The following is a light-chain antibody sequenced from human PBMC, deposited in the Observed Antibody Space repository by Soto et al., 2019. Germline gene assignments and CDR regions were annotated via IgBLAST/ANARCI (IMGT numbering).Light chain of an antibody. J-gene: IGLJ1*01. Sequence: QSLLAQPASWSGSPGQSITISCTGTSSDVGGYNYVSWYQQHPGKTPKLMIYEVGNRPSGVSNRFSGSKSGNTASLTISGLQAEDEADYYCSSYTSSSTLVFGTGTKVNVL. CDR2: EVG. CDR1: SSDVGGYNY. V-gene: IGLV2-14*01. CDR3: SSYTSSSTLV.